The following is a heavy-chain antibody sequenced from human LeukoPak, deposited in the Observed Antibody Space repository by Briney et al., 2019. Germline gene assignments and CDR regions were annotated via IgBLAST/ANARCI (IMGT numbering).Heavy chain of an antibody. CDR1: GGSISSYY. D-gene: IGHD3-10*01. CDR2: IYYSGST. CDR3: AREGPMFDSGSYSKSLGY. J-gene: IGHJ4*02. Sequence: SETLSLTCTVSGGSISSYYWSWVRQPPGKGLEWIGYIYYSGSTNYNPSLKSRVTISVDTSKNQFSLKVNSVTAADTAVYYCAREGPMFDSGSYSKSLGYWGQGTLVTVSS. V-gene: IGHV4-59*12.